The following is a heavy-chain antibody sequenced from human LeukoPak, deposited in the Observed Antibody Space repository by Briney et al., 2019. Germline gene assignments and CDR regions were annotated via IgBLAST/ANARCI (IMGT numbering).Heavy chain of an antibody. J-gene: IGHJ3*02. CDR3: AKDIENGGNSVYAFDI. D-gene: IGHD4-23*01. CDR1: GFTFDDYA. V-gene: IGHV3-9*01. Sequence: PGRSLRFSCAASGFTFDDYAMHWVRQAPGKGLEWVSGISWNSGSIGYADSVKGRFTISRDNAKNSLYLQMNSLRAEDTALYYCAKDIENGGNSVYAFDIWGQGTMVTVPS. CDR2: ISWNSGSI.